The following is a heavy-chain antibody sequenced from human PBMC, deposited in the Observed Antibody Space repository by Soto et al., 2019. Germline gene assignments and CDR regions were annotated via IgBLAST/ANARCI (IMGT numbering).Heavy chain of an antibody. D-gene: IGHD6-13*01. J-gene: IGHJ5*02. CDR3: ARVHASSSWYDD. CDR1: GASISSTDW. CDR2: IDHNGRI. Sequence: QVQLQESGPGLVKPSGTLSLTCVVSGASISSTDWWTWVRQPPEKGLEWIGEIDHNGRINDNPSLQSRRTMSVDKSNNLSSLRLTSVTAADTAVYYCARVHASSSWYDDWGQGTLVTVSS. V-gene: IGHV4-4*02.